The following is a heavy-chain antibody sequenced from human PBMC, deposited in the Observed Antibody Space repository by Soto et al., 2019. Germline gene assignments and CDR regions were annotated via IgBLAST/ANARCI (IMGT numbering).Heavy chain of an antibody. Sequence: QVQLQESGPGLVKPSETLSLTCTVSGGSVSSGSYYWSWIRQPPGKGLEWIGYIYYSGSTNYNPSLKSRVTISVDTSKNQFSLKLSSVPASDTAVYYCARDQGGSSTYYDFRSGYMGGMDVWGQGTTVTVSS. D-gene: IGHD3-3*01. J-gene: IGHJ6*02. CDR1: GGSVSSGSYY. V-gene: IGHV4-61*01. CDR2: IYYSGST. CDR3: ARDQGGSSTYYDFRSGYMGGMDV.